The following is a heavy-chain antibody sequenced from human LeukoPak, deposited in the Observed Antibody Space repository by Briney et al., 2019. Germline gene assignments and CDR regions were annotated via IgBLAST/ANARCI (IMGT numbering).Heavy chain of an antibody. Sequence: GASVKVSCKASGFTFTGYYMHWVRQAPGQGLEWMGWINPNSGGTNYAQKFQGRVTMTRDTSISTAYMELSRLRSDDTAVYYCARDVAGREAFDIWGQGTMVTVSS. CDR1: GFTFTGYY. CDR2: INPNSGGT. J-gene: IGHJ3*02. D-gene: IGHD1-26*01. CDR3: ARDVAGREAFDI. V-gene: IGHV1-2*02.